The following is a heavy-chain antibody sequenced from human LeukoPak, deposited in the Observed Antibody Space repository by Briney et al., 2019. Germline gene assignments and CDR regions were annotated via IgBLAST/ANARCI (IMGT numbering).Heavy chain of an antibody. D-gene: IGHD3-22*01. Sequence: SETLSLTCTVSGGSISSSSYYWGWIRQPPGKGLEWIGSIYYSGSTYYNPSLKSRVTISVDTSKNQFSLKLSSVTAADTAVYYCARGDYTYYYDSSGYYYGDFDYWGQGTLVTVSS. J-gene: IGHJ4*02. CDR1: GGSISSSSYY. V-gene: IGHV4-39*01. CDR2: IYYSGST. CDR3: ARGDYTYYYDSSGYYYGDFDY.